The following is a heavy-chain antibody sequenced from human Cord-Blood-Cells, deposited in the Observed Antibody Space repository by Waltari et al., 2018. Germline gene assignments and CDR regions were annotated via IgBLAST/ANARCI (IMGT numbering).Heavy chain of an antibody. CDR2: IYPGDSDP. CDR1: GYSFTSYW. V-gene: IGHV5-51*01. D-gene: IGHD6-13*01. J-gene: IGHJ4*02. Sequence: EVQLVQSGAEVKKPGESLKISCKGSGYSFTSYWIGWVGQLPGKGLEWMGIIYPGDSDPRYRPSFQGQVTISADKSISTAYLQWSSLKASDTAMYYCARHSPSSSWYLVDYWGQGTLVTVSS. CDR3: ARHSPSSSWYLVDY.